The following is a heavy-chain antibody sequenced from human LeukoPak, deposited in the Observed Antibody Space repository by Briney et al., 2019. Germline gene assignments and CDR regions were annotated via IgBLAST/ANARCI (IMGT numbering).Heavy chain of an antibody. J-gene: IGHJ4*02. D-gene: IGHD3-10*01. CDR2: IYYSGST. Sequence: PSETLSLTCTVSGGSISSYYWSWIRQPPGKGLEWIGYIYYSGSTNYNPSLKSRVTISVDTSKNQFSLKLSSVTAADTAVYYCARERGLLWFDYWGQGTLVTVSS. V-gene: IGHV4-59*01. CDR1: GGSISSYY. CDR3: ARERGLLWFDY.